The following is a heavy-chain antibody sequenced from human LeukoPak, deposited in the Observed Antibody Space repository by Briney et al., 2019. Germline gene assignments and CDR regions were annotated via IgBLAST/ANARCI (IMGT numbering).Heavy chain of an antibody. CDR2: ISSSSSII. CDR1: GFTFSSYS. J-gene: IGHJ4*02. CDR3: AREPLDY. Sequence: PPGGPLILSSAAAGFTFSSYSMNWVRPAPGKGMEWVSYISSSSSIIYYAASVKGRFTISRDNAKNSLYLQMNSLRDEDTAVYYWAREPLDYWGQGTLVTVSS. V-gene: IGHV3-48*02.